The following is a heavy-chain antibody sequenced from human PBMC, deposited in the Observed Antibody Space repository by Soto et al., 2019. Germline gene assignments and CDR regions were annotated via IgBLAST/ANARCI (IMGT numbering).Heavy chain of an antibody. CDR1: GFTVSSNY. V-gene: IGHV3-66*01. J-gene: IGHJ3*02. CDR3: ARDRESPVAGRRSRAFDI. D-gene: IGHD6-19*01. CDR2: IYAGGNT. Sequence: EVQLVEFGGGLVQPGGSLRLSCAASGFTVSSNYMYWVRQAPGKGLEWVSVIYAGGNTYYTDSVKGRFTISRDNSKNTLYLQMNSLRVEDTAVYYCARDRESPVAGRRSRAFDIWGQGTMVTVSS.